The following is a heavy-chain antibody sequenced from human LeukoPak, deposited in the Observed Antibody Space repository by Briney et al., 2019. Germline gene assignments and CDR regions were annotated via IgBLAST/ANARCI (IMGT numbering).Heavy chain of an antibody. CDR3: ARQYYYGSGPPGY. J-gene: IGHJ4*02. Sequence: SETLSLTCTVSGGSISSSSYYWGWIRQPPGKGLEWIGSIYYSGSTYYNPSLKSRVTISVDTSKNQFSLKLSSVTAADTAVYYCARQYYYGSGPPGYWGQGTLVTVSS. CDR2: IYYSGST. D-gene: IGHD3-10*01. CDR1: GGSISSSSYY. V-gene: IGHV4-39*01.